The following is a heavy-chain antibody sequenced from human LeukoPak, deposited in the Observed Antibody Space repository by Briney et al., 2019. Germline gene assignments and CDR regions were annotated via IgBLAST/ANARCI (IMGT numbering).Heavy chain of an antibody. CDR2: LKQDGSEK. CDR3: ARDYRSSSGRSVDY. D-gene: IGHD6-6*01. Sequence: PGGSLRLSCAASGFNFGTYWMTWVRQAPGKGLEWVASLKQDGSEKYYVDSVKGRFSISRDNGKNSLYLQMNSLKVEDTAVYYCARDYRSSSGRSVDYWGQGTLVTVSS. V-gene: IGHV3-7*01. J-gene: IGHJ4*02. CDR1: GFNFGTYW.